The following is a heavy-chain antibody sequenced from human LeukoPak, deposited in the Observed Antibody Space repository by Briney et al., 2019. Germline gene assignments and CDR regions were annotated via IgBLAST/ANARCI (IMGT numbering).Heavy chain of an antibody. Sequence: GGSLRLSCQASGFTFSDYAMSWVRQAPGKGLEWVSSINPDGGSFFADSVKGRFTISRDDSRSVVYLQMNTLSAEDTAVYYCARSGVATCHYWGQGILVAVSS. V-gene: IGHV3-23*01. CDR1: GFTFSDYA. CDR2: INPDGGS. J-gene: IGHJ4*02. D-gene: IGHD3-10*01. CDR3: ARSGVATCHY.